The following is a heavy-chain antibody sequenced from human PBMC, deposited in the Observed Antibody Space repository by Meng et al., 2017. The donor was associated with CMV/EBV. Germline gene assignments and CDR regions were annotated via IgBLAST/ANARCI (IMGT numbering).Heavy chain of an antibody. J-gene: IGHJ6*02. Sequence: GESLKISCAASGFTFSSYSMNWVRQAPGKGLEWVSSISSSSSYIYDADSVKGRFTISRDNAKNSLYLQMNSLSAEDTAVYYCARTVGSSTTHHVGYYYYYGMAVWGQGTTVTVSS. CDR1: GFTFSSYS. CDR2: ISSSSSYI. CDR3: ARTVGSSTTHHVGYYYYYGMAV. D-gene: IGHD2-2*01. V-gene: IGHV3-21*01.